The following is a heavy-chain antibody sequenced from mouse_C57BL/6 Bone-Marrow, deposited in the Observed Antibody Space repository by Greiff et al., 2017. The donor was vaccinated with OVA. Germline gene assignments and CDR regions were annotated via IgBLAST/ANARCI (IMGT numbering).Heavy chain of an antibody. CDR3: ARAHYGPDYFDY. Sequence: QVQLQQSGAELARPGASVKLSCKASGYTFTSYGISWVKQRTGQGLEWIGEIYPRSGNTYYNEKFKGKATLTADKSSSTAYMELRSLTSEDSAVYFWARAHYGPDYFDYWGQGTTLTVSS. V-gene: IGHV1-81*01. CDR2: IYPRSGNT. D-gene: IGHD1-1*01. J-gene: IGHJ2*01. CDR1: GYTFTSYG.